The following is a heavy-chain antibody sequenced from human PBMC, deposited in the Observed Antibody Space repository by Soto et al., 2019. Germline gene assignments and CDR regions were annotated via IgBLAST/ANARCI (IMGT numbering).Heavy chain of an antibody. Sequence: GGSLRLSCAASGFTFSSYGMHWVRQAPGKGLEWVAVISYDGSNKYYADSVKGRFTISRDNSKNTLYLQMNSLRAEDTAVYYCAKVLWAEDAFDIWGQGTMVTVSS. J-gene: IGHJ3*02. D-gene: IGHD7-27*01. V-gene: IGHV3-30*18. CDR2: ISYDGSNK. CDR1: GFTFSSYG. CDR3: AKVLWAEDAFDI.